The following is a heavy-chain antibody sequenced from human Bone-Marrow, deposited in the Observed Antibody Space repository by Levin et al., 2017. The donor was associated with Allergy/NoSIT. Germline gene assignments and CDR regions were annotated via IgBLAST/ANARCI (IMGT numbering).Heavy chain of an antibody. CDR1: GGSMTNYY. CDR2: IYTSGST. CDR3: ARDLGEGTFGDALDV. J-gene: IGHJ3*01. Sequence: SQTLSLTCTVSGGSMTNYYWSWIRQPAGKGLEWIGRIYTSGSTNNNPSLKSRVTMLVDTSKNQVFLKFSALTAADTAVYYCARDLGEGTFGDALDVWGQGTMVTVAS. V-gene: IGHV4-4*07. D-gene: IGHD3-16*01.